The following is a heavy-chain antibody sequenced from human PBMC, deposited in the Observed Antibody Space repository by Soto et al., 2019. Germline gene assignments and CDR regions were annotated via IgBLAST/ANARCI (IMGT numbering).Heavy chain of an antibody. V-gene: IGHV4-59*01. CDR3: ARDRIYVGPSSNYYFDL. CDR1: GDSISGYY. Sequence: QVQLQESGPGLVKPSETLSLSCTVSGDSISGYYWSWIRQPPGKGLEWVGYINYSGTTKYNPSLMGRLTISVDTSKTQFARKLSSVTAADTAVYYSARDRIYVGPSSNYYFDLWGQGTLVTVSS. D-gene: IGHD5-12*01. CDR2: INYSGTT. J-gene: IGHJ4*02.